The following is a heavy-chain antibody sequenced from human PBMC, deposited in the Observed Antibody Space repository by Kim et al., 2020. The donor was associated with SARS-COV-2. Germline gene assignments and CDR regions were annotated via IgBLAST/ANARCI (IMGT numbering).Heavy chain of an antibody. CDR2: INHSGST. J-gene: IGHJ5*02. CDR1: GGSFSGYY. V-gene: IGHV4-34*01. D-gene: IGHD4-17*01. Sequence: SETLSLTCAVYGGSFSGYYWSWIRQPPGKGLEWIGEINHSGSTNYNPSLKSRVTISVDTSKNQFSLKLSSVTAADTAVYYCARVLTTVPNWFDPWGQGTL. CDR3: ARVLTTVPNWFDP.